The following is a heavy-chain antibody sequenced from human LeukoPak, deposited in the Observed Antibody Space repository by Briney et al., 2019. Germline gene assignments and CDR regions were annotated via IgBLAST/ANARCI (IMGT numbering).Heavy chain of an antibody. CDR2: IYSGGTI. CDR3: ARDGENHYYDY. V-gene: IGHV3-66*01. CDR1: GFTVSSNH. Sequence: PGGSLRLSCAASGFTVSSNHMSWVRQAPGKGLEWVSVIYSGGTIYYADSVKGRSTISRDNSKNTVYLEMNSLRAEDTAVYYCARDGENHYYDYWGQGTLVTVST. J-gene: IGHJ4*02. D-gene: IGHD7-27*01.